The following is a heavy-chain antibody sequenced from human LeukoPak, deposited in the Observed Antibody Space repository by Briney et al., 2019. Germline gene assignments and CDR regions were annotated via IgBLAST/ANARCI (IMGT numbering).Heavy chain of an antibody. Sequence: SETLSLTCAVYGGSFSGYYWSWIRQPPGKGLEWVGEINHSGSTNYNPSLKSRVTISVDTSKNQFSLKLSSVTAVDTAVYYCARTPRYDYIWGSYRYTGDSAFDIWGQGTMVTVSS. V-gene: IGHV4-34*01. CDR2: INHSGST. D-gene: IGHD3-16*02. CDR3: ARTPRYDYIWGSYRYTGDSAFDI. CDR1: GGSFSGYY. J-gene: IGHJ3*02.